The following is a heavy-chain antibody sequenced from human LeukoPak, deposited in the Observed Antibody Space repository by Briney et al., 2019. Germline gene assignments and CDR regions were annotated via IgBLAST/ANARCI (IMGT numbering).Heavy chain of an antibody. V-gene: IGHV4-39*07. CDR3: ARVSQMATMGY. J-gene: IGHJ4*02. CDR2: VYYTGTT. CDR1: GDSVSSSTYF. D-gene: IGHD5-24*01. Sequence: ASETLSLTCTVSGDSVSSSTYFWGWIRQPPGRALEWIGHVYYTGTTYYNPSLKSRVTISVDTSKNQFSLKLSSVTAADTAVYLCARVSQMATMGYWGQGTLVTVSS.